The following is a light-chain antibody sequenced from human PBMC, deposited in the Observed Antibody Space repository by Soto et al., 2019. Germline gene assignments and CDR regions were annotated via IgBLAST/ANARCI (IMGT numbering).Light chain of an antibody. J-gene: IGLJ2*01. Sequence: FMLTQPHSVSESPGKTVTISCSRSSGSIASNYVQWYQQRPGSAPTTVIYENNQRPSGVPDRFSGSIDSSSTSASLTISGLKTEDEADYYCQSSDSGILVFGGGTKLTVL. CDR2: ENN. CDR1: SGSIASNY. CDR3: QSSDSGILV. V-gene: IGLV6-57*04.